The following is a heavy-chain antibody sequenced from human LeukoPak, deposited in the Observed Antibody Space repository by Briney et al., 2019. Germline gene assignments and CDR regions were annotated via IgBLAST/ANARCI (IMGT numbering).Heavy chain of an antibody. CDR2: IIPIFGTA. Sequence: GASVKVSCKASGGTFSSYAISWVRQAPGQGLEWMGGIIPIFGTANYAQKFQGRLTITADRSTDTAYLELFSLTSEDTAVYYCARDRVDLHDRSGFVVVASDLWGQGTMVTVSS. V-gene: IGHV1-69*06. J-gene: IGHJ3*01. CDR1: GGTFSSYA. D-gene: IGHD3-22*01. CDR3: ARDRVDLHDRSGFVVVASDL.